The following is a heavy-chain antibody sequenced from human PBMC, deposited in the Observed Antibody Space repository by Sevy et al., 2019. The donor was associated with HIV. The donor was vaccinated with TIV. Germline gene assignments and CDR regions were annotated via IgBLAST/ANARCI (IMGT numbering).Heavy chain of an antibody. CDR2: IYPDDSDA. CDR1: EYTFTTYW. CDR3: ARYVREGGFNDAFDI. Sequence: GESLKISCKGSEYTFTTYWIGWVRQMPGKGLEWMGMIYPDDSDARDSPSFQGHVTISADKSVDTAYLQWSSLKASDTAMYYCARYVREGGFNDAFDIWGQGTMVTVSS. J-gene: IGHJ3*02. V-gene: IGHV5-51*01. D-gene: IGHD3-16*01.